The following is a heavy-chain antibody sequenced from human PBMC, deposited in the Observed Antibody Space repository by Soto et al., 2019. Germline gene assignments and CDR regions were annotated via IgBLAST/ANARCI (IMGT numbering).Heavy chain of an antibody. Sequence: GGSLRLSCTASGFRFSNYAMSWVRQAPGKGLEWVSGISGRGTSPYYADSVKGRFTISRDNSKNTLYLQMNSLRVEDTAVYYCARGETDYYYYMDVWGKGTTVNVSS. CDR2: ISGRGTSP. CDR1: GFRFSNYA. J-gene: IGHJ6*03. CDR3: ARGETDYYYYMDV. V-gene: IGHV3-23*01.